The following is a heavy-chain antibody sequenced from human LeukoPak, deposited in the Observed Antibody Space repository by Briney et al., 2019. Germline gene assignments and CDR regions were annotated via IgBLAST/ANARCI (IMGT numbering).Heavy chain of an antibody. J-gene: IGHJ4*02. CDR1: GFTFSGYW. CDR2: INEDGSEK. V-gene: IGHV3-7*01. Sequence: GGSLRLSCAAAGFTFSGYWMSWVRQTTEKGLECVAKINEDGSEKHYVDSVKGRFTISRDNAKNSFYLQMNSLRVEDTAVYYCARDYRGGWKDYWGQGTLVTVSS. CDR3: ARDYRGGWKDY. D-gene: IGHD1-26*01.